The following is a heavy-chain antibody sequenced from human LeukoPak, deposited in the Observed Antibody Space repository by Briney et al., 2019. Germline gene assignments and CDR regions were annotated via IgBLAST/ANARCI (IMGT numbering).Heavy chain of an antibody. V-gene: IGHV3-11*03. J-gene: IGHJ6*02. CDR3: ASPAAAGNFYYGMDV. D-gene: IGHD6-13*01. Sequence: PGGSLRLSCAASGLTFSDYYMSWIRQAPGKGLEWVSYISGSSGYTSYADSVKGRFTISRDNAKNSLYLQMNSLGADDTALYYCASPAAAGNFYYGMDVWGQGTTVTVSS. CDR2: ISGSSGYT. CDR1: GLTFSDYY.